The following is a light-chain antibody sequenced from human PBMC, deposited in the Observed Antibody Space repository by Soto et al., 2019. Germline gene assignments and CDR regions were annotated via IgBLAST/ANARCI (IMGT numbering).Light chain of an antibody. V-gene: IGLV1-40*01. J-gene: IGLJ2*01. CDR1: GSNIGSNYD. Sequence: QSVLTQPPSVSGAPGRRVTISCTGSGSNIGSNYDVHWYQQIPGTAPRLVIYGNSNRPSGVPDRFSGSKSGSSGSLAITGLQAEDEAYYYCQSYDRSLTGVVFGGGTKLTVL. CDR3: QSYDRSLTGVV. CDR2: GNS.